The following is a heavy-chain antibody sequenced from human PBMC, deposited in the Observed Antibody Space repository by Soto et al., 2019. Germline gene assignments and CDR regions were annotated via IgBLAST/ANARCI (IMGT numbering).Heavy chain of an antibody. CDR1: GYTFTSYY. CDR2: INPSGGST. CDR3: ARDALGADIVVEAGMKEYYFDY. J-gene: IGHJ4*02. D-gene: IGHD2-2*01. V-gene: IGHV1-46*01. Sequence: ASVKVSCKASGYTFTSYYMHWARQAPGQGLEWMGIINPSGGSTSYAQKFQGRVTMTRDTSTSTVYMELSSLRSEDTAVYYCARDALGADIVVEAGMKEYYFDYWGQGTLVTVSS.